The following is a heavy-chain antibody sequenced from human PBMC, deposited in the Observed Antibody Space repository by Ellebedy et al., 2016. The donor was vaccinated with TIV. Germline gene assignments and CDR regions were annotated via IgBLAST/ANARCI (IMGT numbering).Heavy chain of an antibody. Sequence: AASVKVSCKASGYTFTNFAIPWVRPPPGHGLEWMGWISVYNGNTYYAQKFQGRVTMTTDTSTSTAYMELRSLRSDDTAVYYCARARQLELSLWGQGTLVTVSS. CDR3: ARARQLELSL. CDR2: ISVYNGNT. D-gene: IGHD1-1*01. J-gene: IGHJ4*02. V-gene: IGHV1-18*04. CDR1: GYTFTNFA.